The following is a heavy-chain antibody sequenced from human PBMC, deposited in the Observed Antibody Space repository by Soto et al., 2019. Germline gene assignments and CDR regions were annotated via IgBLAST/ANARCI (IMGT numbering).Heavy chain of an antibody. D-gene: IGHD3-3*01. CDR1: GGSISSSSYY. Sequence: SETLSLTCTVSGGSISSSSYYWGWIRQPPGKGLEWIGSIYYSGSTYYNPSLKSRVTISVDTSKNQFSLKLSSVTVADTAVYYCARADYDFWSGYPYYYMDVWGKGTTVTVSS. J-gene: IGHJ6*03. CDR2: IYYSGST. V-gene: IGHV4-39*01. CDR3: ARADYDFWSGYPYYYMDV.